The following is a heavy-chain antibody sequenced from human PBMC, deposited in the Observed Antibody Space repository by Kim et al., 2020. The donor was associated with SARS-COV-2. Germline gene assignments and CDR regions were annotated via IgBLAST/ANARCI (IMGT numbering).Heavy chain of an antibody. CDR1: GFTFSSYG. CDR2: IWYDGSNK. Sequence: GGSLRLSCAASGFTFSSYGMHWVRQAPGKGLEWVAVIWYDGSNKYYADSVKGRFTISRDNSKNTLYLQMNSLRAEDTAVYYCARDHSPYGTFGYWGQGTLVTVSS. J-gene: IGHJ4*02. CDR3: ARDHSPYGTFGY. V-gene: IGHV3-33*08. D-gene: IGHD4-17*01.